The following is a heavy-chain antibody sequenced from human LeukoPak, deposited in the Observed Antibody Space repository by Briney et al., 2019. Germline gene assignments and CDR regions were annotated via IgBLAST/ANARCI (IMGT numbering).Heavy chain of an antibody. D-gene: IGHD1-14*01. CDR2: ITSGSSYI. V-gene: IGHV3-21*01. CDR3: AQPLNQPEGA. J-gene: IGHJ5*01. Sequence: GGSLRLSCAASGFTFSSYSMNWVRQAPGKGLEWVSSITSGSSYIYYADSVKGRFTISRDNAKNSLYLQMNSLRAEDTAVYYCAQPLNQPEGAWGQGTLVTVSS. CDR1: GFTFSSYS.